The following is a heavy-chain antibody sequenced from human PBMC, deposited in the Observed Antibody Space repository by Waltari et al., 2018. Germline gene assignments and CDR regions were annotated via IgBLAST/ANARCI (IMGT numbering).Heavy chain of an antibody. CDR1: GGAFSIYA. J-gene: IGHJ6*02. Sequence: QVQLVQSGAEVKKPGSSVTVSCKASGGAFSIYAISWVRQAPGQGLGWMGGIIPIFGTANYAQKFQGRVTITADESTSTAYMELRSLRSEDTAVYYCARDGDYDSSGYSYYYYGMDVWGQGTTVTVSS. D-gene: IGHD3-22*01. V-gene: IGHV1-69*01. CDR3: ARDGDYDSSGYSYYYYGMDV. CDR2: IIPIFGTA.